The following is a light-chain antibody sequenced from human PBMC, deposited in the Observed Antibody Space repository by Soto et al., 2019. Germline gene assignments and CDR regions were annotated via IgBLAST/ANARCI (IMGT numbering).Light chain of an antibody. J-gene: IGKJ3*01. Sequence: DSQLTQSPSFLSASVGVRVTITCRSSQGISSYLAWYHQKPWKAPKLLLYAASTLQSGVPSRCSGSGSGTEFTLTISSLQPEDFATYYCQQLNSYPLSFGPGTKVDIK. CDR2: AAS. CDR1: QGISSY. CDR3: QQLNSYPLS. V-gene: IGKV1-9*01.